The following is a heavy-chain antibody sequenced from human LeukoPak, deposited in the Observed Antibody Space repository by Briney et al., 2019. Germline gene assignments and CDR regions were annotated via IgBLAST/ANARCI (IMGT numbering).Heavy chain of an antibody. CDR1: GFTFSSYG. J-gene: IGHJ4*02. CDR2: IQYDGSNK. D-gene: IGHD3-10*01. CDR3: ARSLTMVRAYDY. V-gene: IGHV3-30*02. Sequence: PGGSLRLSCAASGFTFSSYGMHWVRQAPGKGLEWVTFIQYDGSNKYYADSVKGRFTTSRDNSKNTVYLQMNSLRTEDTAVYYCARSLTMVRAYDYWGQGTLVTVSS.